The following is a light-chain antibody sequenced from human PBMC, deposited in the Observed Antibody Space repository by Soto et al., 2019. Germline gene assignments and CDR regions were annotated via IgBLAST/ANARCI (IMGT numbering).Light chain of an antibody. V-gene: IGKV1-39*01. Sequence: DIAITQYTSSLYASVGDRVTITFRASQSISSYLSWYQQKPGKAPKLLIYATSSLQSGVPSRFSGSRSGTDFTLTISSVQPEDFATYYCQQTYRTPAFGQGTRLEIK. J-gene: IGKJ5*01. CDR3: QQTYRTPA. CDR1: QSISSY. CDR2: ATS.